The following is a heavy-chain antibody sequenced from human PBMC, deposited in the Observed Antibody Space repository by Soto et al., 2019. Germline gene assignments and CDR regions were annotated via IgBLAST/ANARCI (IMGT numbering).Heavy chain of an antibody. CDR3: ARCFSWAKFYHYYSREV. D-gene: IGHD6-13*01. CDR2: IYYSGSS. J-gene: IGHJ6*03. Sequence: SATLPVTYSFSGGSISRYYWSWSRQSPGKRLEWIGQIYYSGSSYYKPSLMSRVTISVDTSKNQFSMKLSSVTAADTAVYYCARCFSWAKFYHYYSREVGGKGTTLIV. V-gene: IGHV4-59*03. CDR1: GGSISRYY.